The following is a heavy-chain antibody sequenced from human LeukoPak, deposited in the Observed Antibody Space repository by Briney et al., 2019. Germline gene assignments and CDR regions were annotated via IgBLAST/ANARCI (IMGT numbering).Heavy chain of an antibody. V-gene: IGHV3-30*04. CDR2: ISYDGSNK. J-gene: IGHJ4*02. D-gene: IGHD6-19*01. Sequence: QPGGSLRLSCAASGFTFSSYAMHWVRQAPGKGLEWVAVISYDGSNKYYADSVKGRFTISRDNSKNTLYLQMNSLRAEDTAVYYCAREGSSGGGDYWGQGTLVTVSS. CDR3: AREGSSGGGDY. CDR1: GFTFSSYA.